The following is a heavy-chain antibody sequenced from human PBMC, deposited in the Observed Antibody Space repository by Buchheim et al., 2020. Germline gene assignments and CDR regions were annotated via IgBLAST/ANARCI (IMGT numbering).Heavy chain of an antibody. CDR1: GYTFIDYY. CDR2: INPNSGGT. CDR3: ARGAWTATAGYYGMDV. J-gene: IGHJ6*02. D-gene: IGHD2-15*01. V-gene: IGHV1-2*04. Sequence: QVQLVQSGAEVKKPGASVKVSCKASGYTFIDYYMHWVRQAPGQGLEWMGCINPNSGGTNYAQKFQGWVTMTRDTSISTAYMELRRLRSDDTAEYYCARGAWTATAGYYGMDVWGQGTT.